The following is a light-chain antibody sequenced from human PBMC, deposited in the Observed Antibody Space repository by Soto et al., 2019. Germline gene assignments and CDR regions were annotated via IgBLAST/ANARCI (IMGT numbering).Light chain of an antibody. Sequence: DIQMTQSPSTLSASVGDRVTITCRASQSLNNDLAWYQQKPGQAPNLLLYDASTLERGAPSRCSGTGSGTEVSLAISSLLPDDVAADYCQQYHRSSVTFGQGTRLEIK. V-gene: IGKV1-5*01. CDR3: QQYHRSSVT. J-gene: IGKJ5*01. CDR2: DAS. CDR1: QSLNND.